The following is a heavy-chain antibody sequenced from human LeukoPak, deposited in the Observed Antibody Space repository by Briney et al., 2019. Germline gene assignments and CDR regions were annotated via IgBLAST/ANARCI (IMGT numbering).Heavy chain of an antibody. CDR1: GFTFSSYE. CDR2: ISSSGSTI. CDR3: ARDRRRFLEWLLYDY. V-gene: IGHV3-48*03. Sequence: GGSLRLSCAASGFTFSSYEMNWVRQAPGKGLEWVSYISSSGSTIYYADSVKGRFTISRDNAKNSLYLQMNSLRAEDTAVYYCARDRRRFLEWLLYDYWGQGTLVTVSS. J-gene: IGHJ4*02. D-gene: IGHD3-3*01.